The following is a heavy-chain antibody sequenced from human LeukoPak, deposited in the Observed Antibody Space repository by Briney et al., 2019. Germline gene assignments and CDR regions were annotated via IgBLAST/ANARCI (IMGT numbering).Heavy chain of an antibody. Sequence: SETLSLTCTVSGGSISSYYWSWIRQPPGKGLEWIGEINHSGSTNYNPSLKSRVTISVDTSKNQFSLKLSSVTAADTAVYYCARCSGYQRHSYWYFDLWGRGTLVTVSS. CDR2: INHSGST. CDR1: GGSISSYY. V-gene: IGHV4-34*01. J-gene: IGHJ2*01. CDR3: ARCSGYQRHSYWYFDL. D-gene: IGHD3-22*01.